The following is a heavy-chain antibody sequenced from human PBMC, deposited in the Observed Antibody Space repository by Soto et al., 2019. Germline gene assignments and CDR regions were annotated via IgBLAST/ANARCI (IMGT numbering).Heavy chain of an antibody. CDR2: ISYDGGKT. J-gene: IGHJ4*02. V-gene: IGHV3-30*03. CDR1: GFSFGSFG. CDR3: ARVCVHSGYFYFEN. D-gene: IGHD5-12*01. Sequence: SLRLSCAASGFSFGSFGMHWVRQAPAKGLEWVALISYDGGKTSYSEAVEGRFTVSRDNSKNTLYLQMSNLNPEDTAVYYCARVCVHSGYFYFENWGQGTLVTVSS.